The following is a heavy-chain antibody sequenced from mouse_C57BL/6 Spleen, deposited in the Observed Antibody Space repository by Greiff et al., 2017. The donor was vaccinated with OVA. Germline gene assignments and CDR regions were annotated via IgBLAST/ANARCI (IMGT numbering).Heavy chain of an antibody. D-gene: IGHD1-1*01. J-gene: IGHJ4*01. V-gene: IGHV3-6*01. CDR3: ARDLTRAIDY. CDR2: ISYDGSN. CDR1: GYSITSGYY. Sequence: ESGPGLVKPSQSLSLTCSVTGYSITSGYYWNWIRQFPGNKLEWMGYISYDGSNNYNPSLKNRISITRDTSKNQFFLKLNSVTTEDTATYYCARDLTRAIDYWGQGTSVTVSS.